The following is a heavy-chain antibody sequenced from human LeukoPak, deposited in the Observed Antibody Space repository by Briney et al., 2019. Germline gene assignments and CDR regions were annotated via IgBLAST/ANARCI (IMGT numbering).Heavy chain of an antibody. D-gene: IGHD1-20*01. CDR3: ARGGTRYNWTRRGYDYYGMDV. V-gene: IGHV4-59*01. J-gene: IGHJ6*02. CDR1: GGSFSGYY. Sequence: SETLSLTCAVYGGSFSGYYWSWFRQPPGKGLEWIGYIYYTGSTNYNPSLKSRVTISVDTSSNYFSLKLSSVTAADTAVYYCARGGTRYNWTRRGYDYYGMDVWGQGTTVTVSS. CDR2: IYYTGST.